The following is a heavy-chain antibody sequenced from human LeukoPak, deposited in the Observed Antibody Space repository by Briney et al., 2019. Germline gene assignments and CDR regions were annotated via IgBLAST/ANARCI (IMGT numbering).Heavy chain of an antibody. CDR2: ISGSGGST. V-gene: IGHV3-23*01. D-gene: IGHD1-26*01. J-gene: IGHJ4*02. CDR3: AKDMYTGSYYGSSD. CDR1: GFTFSSYG. Sequence: PGGSLRLSCAASGFTFSSYGMSWVRQAPGKGLEWVSAISGSGGSTYYADSVKGRFTISRDNSKNTLYLQMNSLRAEDTAVYYCAKDMYTGSYYGSSDWGQGTLVTVSS.